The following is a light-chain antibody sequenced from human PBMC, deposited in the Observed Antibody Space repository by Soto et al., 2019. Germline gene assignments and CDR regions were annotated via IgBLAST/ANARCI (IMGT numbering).Light chain of an antibody. V-gene: IGKV3-20*01. CDR1: QSLITRY. CDR3: QQYGTSPT. Sequence: EIVLTQSPGTLSLFPGERATLSCRASQSLITRYLAWYQQKPGQAPRLLIYGASGRATGIPDRFSGSGSGTDFTLTISRLEPEDFAVYSCQQYGTSPTSGQGTRLESK. CDR2: GAS. J-gene: IGKJ5*01.